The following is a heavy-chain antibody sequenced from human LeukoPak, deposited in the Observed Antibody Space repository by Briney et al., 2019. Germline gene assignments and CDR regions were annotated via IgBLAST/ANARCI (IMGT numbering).Heavy chain of an antibody. Sequence: GGSLRLSCAASGFTFSSYSMNWVRQAPGKGLEWVSSISSSSSYIYYADSVKGRFTISRDNAKNSLYLQMNSLRVEDTAVFYCARDQYDTWSQRGNLDSWGQGTLVIVSS. J-gene: IGHJ4*02. D-gene: IGHD3-3*01. CDR3: ARDQYDTWSQRGNLDS. CDR1: GFTFSSYS. CDR2: ISSSSSYI. V-gene: IGHV3-21*04.